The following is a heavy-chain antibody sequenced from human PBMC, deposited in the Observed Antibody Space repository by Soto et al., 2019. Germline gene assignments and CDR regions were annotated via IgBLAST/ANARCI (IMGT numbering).Heavy chain of an antibody. CDR1: GYTFTSYG. CDR2: INPSGGST. V-gene: IGHV1-46*01. J-gene: IGHJ6*02. CDR3: ARVYYYDSSGWDYYGMDV. D-gene: IGHD3-22*01. Sequence: GASVKVSCETSGYTFTSYGISWVRQAPGQGLEWMGIINPSGGSTSYAQKFQGRVTMTRDTSTSTVYMELSSLRSEDTAVYYCARVYYYDSSGWDYYGMDVWGQGTTVTVSS.